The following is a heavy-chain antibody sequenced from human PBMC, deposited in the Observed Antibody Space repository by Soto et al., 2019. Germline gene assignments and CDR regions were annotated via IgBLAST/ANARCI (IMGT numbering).Heavy chain of an antibody. CDR3: ARDFVHGDHPEYFQH. CDR2: IYSGGST. CDR1: EVNGSSNY. Sequence: LRVSCGAAEVNGSSNYMNCVSKAPGKGLEWVSVIYSGGSTYYADSVKGRFTISRDNSKNTLSLQMNSLRAEDTAVYYCARDFVHGDHPEYFQHWGQGTLVTVSS. J-gene: IGHJ1*01. D-gene: IGHD4-17*01. V-gene: IGHV3-66*01.